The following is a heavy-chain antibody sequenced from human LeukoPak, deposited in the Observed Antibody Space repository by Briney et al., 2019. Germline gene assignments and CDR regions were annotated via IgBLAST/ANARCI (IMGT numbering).Heavy chain of an antibody. Sequence: GGSLRLSCAASGFTFSSYGMHWVRQAPGKGLEWVAFIRYDGSNKYYADSVKGRFTTSRDNSKNTLYLQMNSLRAEDTAVYDCAKGHDYGDNTLQNWGQGTLVTVSS. V-gene: IGHV3-30*02. J-gene: IGHJ4*02. CDR2: IRYDGSNK. CDR3: AKGHDYGDNTLQN. D-gene: IGHD4-17*01. CDR1: GFTFSSYG.